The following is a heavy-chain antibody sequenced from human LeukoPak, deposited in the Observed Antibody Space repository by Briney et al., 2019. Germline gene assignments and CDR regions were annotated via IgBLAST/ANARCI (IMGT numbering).Heavy chain of an antibody. J-gene: IGHJ4*02. CDR3: ARVGREQNYFDY. CDR2: IGTAGDT. V-gene: IGHV3-13*01. Sequence: GGSLRLSCAASGFTFSSYDMHWVRQATGKGLEWVSAIGTAGDTYYPGSVKGRFTISRENAKNSLYLQMNSLRAGDTAVYYCARVGREQNYFDYWGQGTLVTVSS. D-gene: IGHD1/OR15-1a*01. CDR1: GFTFSSYD.